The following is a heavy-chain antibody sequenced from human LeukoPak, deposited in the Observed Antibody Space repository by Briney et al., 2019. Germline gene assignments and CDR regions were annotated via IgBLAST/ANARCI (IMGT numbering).Heavy chain of an antibody. CDR3: ARVTPPFAHNWFDP. Sequence: SETLSLTCTVSGGSISTYYWSWIRQSPGKGLEWIGDVYHSGSTNYNPSLKSRVTISIDTSENQFSLKLTSVTAADTAVYYCARVTPPFAHNWFDPWGQGTLVTVSS. J-gene: IGHJ5*02. V-gene: IGHV4-59*08. CDR1: GGSISTYY. D-gene: IGHD2-21*02. CDR2: VYHSGST.